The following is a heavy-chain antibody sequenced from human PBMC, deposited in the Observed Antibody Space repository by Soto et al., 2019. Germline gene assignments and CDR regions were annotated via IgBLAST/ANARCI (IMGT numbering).Heavy chain of an antibody. Sequence: ETLSLTCTVSGGSITNNYWSWIRQSPGKGLEWIGCSYYSGSTSYNPSPRSRVTISIDTSKTQFSLRLRSVTAADTAVYYCARRQNWNNLFDTWGQGTLVTVSS. CDR3: ARRQNWNNLFDT. CDR2: SYYSGST. D-gene: IGHD1-1*01. J-gene: IGHJ5*02. V-gene: IGHV4-59*08. CDR1: GGSITNNY.